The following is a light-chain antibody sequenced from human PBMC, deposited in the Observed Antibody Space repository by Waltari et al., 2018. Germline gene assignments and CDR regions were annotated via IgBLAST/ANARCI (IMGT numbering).Light chain of an antibody. V-gene: IGKV3-15*01. CDR2: GAS. Sequence: LTQSPASLSVSPGDTVILSCRASQSVRTNLVWYQQKAGQAPRTLSYGASTRASGVPSRFSGSGSETDFTLIISSLQSEDAAVYFCQQYYVWPPITFGGGTKLEI. J-gene: IGKJ4*01. CDR3: QQYYVWPPIT. CDR1: QSVRTN.